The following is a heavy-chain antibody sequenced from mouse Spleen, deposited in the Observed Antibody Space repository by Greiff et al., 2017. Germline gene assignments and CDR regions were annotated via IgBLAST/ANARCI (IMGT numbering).Heavy chain of an antibody. J-gene: IGHJ2*01. D-gene: IGHD2-1*01. V-gene: IGHV3-6*01. CDR2: ISYDGSN. CDR3: ARDGDGKVPFDY. Sequence: EVKLVESGPGLVKPSQSLSLTCSVTGYSITSGYYWNWIRQFPGNKLEWMGYISYDGSNNYNPSLKNRISITRDTSKNQFFLKLNSVTTEDTATYYCARDGDGKVPFDYWGQGTTLTVSS. CDR1: GYSITSGYY.